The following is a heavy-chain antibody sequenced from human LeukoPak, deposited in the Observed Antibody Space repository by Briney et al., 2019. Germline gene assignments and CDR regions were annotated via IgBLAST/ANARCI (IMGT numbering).Heavy chain of an antibody. Sequence: GGSLRLSCAASGFTFSAYAMSWVRQAPGKGLEWVSAISGSGGSTFYTDSVKGRLTISRDNSKNTLYLRVNSLRAEDTAVYYCAKPLSGYWGQGTLVTVSS. V-gene: IGHV3-23*01. J-gene: IGHJ4*02. D-gene: IGHD1-26*01. CDR2: ISGSGGST. CDR1: GFTFSAYA. CDR3: AKPLSGY.